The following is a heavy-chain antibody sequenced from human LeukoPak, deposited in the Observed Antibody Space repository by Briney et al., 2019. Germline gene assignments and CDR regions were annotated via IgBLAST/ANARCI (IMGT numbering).Heavy chain of an antibody. CDR3: ARDGFVGAADY. CDR2: IKQDGSEK. V-gene: IGHV3-7*01. J-gene: IGHJ4*02. Sequence: GGSLGLSCAASEFIFSGYWMNWVRQAPGKGLEWVANIKQDGSEKRYVDSVRGRFTISRDNAKNSLYLQMNSLRVEDTAVYYCARDGFVGAADYWGQGTLVTVSS. CDR1: EFIFSGYW. D-gene: IGHD6-13*01.